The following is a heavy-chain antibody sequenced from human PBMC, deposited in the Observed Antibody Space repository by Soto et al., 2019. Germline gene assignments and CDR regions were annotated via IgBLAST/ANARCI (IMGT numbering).Heavy chain of an antibody. V-gene: IGHV3-11*05. Sequence: QVQLVESGGGLVKPGGSLRLSCAASGFTLSDHYMSWIRQAPGKGLEWVSYISSSSSYTDYADSVKGRFTISRDNAKNSLYLQMNSLRAEYTAVYYCARGASGGSGWNYYYYYGMDVWGQGTTVTVSS. CDR2: ISSSSSYT. D-gene: IGHD6-19*01. J-gene: IGHJ6*02. CDR3: ARGASGGSGWNYYYYYGMDV. CDR1: GFTLSDHY.